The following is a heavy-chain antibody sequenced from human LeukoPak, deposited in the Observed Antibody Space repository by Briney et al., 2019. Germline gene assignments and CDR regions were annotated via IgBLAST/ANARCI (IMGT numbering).Heavy chain of an antibody. V-gene: IGHV1-18*01. Sequence: ASVRVSCKASGYTFTIYGISWVRQAPGQGLEWRGWISAYNGNTNYTQKLQGRVTMTTDTSTSTAYMELRSLRSDDTAVYYCARVEAAAGTSFFPGVRDYYYYGMDVWGQGTTDTVSS. J-gene: IGHJ6*02. CDR2: ISAYNGNT. CDR1: GYTFTIYG. CDR3: ARVEAAAGTSFFPGVRDYYYYGMDV. D-gene: IGHD6-13*01.